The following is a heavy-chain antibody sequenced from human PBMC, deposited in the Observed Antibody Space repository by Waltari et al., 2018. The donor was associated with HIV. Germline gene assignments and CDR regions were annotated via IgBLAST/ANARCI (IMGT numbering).Heavy chain of an antibody. Sequence: QLQLQESGPGLVKPSETLSLTCSVSGGSISGNRHYWGWIRQPPGKGLEWIGSIYYSGDPYYKSSLQRRITISRDMSKNLFSLNLRSVTAADTAVYYWARVSAWFHLEGGDVWGQGTTVT. J-gene: IGHJ6*02. CDR2: IYYSGDP. CDR1: GGSISGNRHY. V-gene: IGHV4-39*01. CDR3: ARVSAWFHLEGGDV. D-gene: IGHD3-3*01.